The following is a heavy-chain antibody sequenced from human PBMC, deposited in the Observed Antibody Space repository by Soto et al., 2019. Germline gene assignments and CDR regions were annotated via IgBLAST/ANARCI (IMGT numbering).Heavy chain of an antibody. V-gene: IGHV1-46*01. Sequence: QVQLLQSGPEVKKPGASVKVSCKTSGYTFTTFYVHWVRQAPGQGLEWMGRIHPGGGQTIQSQKFQDRVAVSPDTSTNTVYMELSNLRSDHTAIYYCTRDGHKFDFDYWGQGTLVTVSS. CDR2: IHPGGGQT. CDR1: GYTFTTFY. D-gene: IGHD3-10*01. CDR3: TRDGHKFDFDY. J-gene: IGHJ4*02.